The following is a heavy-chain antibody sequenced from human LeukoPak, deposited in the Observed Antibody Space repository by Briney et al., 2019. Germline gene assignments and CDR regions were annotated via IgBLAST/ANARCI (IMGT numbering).Heavy chain of an antibody. Sequence: SETLSLTCTVSGGSISSYYWTWIRQPPGRGLEWVGYISYGGSTNYSPSLKSRVTISVDTSKNQFSLKLSSVTAADTAVYYCARHMSSGYSSSWYFPFFDYWGQGTLVTVSS. D-gene: IGHD6-13*01. V-gene: IGHV4-59*08. CDR1: GGSISSYY. CDR2: ISYGGST. CDR3: ARHMSSGYSSSWYFPFFDY. J-gene: IGHJ4*02.